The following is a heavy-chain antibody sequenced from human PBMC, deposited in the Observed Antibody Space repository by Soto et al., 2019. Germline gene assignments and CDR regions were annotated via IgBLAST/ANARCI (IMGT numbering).Heavy chain of an antibody. Sequence: SETLYLTCAVYGGSFSGYYWTWIRQPPGTGLEWIGEINHSGSTNYNPSLKSRVTISVDTSKNQFSLKLTSVTAADTAVYYCARVGGFGATTIDYWAQGTLVTVSS. CDR1: GGSFSGYY. D-gene: IGHD3-10*01. V-gene: IGHV4-34*01. J-gene: IGHJ4*02. CDR2: INHSGST. CDR3: ARVGGFGATTIDY.